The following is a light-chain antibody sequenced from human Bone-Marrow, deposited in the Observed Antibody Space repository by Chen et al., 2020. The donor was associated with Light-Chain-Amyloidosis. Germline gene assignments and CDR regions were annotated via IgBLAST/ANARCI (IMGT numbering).Light chain of an antibody. CDR3: QQYYSTPYT. Sequence: DIVMTQSPDSLAVSLGERATINCTSSESLLYRSNNKNYLGWYQQKPGQSPTLLMYWASTRESGVPDRFSGGGSGTDFTLTISSLQAEDVAVYYCQQYYSTPYTFGHGSKLE. CDR1: ESLLYRSNNKNY. V-gene: IGKV4-1*01. CDR2: WAS. J-gene: IGKJ2*01.